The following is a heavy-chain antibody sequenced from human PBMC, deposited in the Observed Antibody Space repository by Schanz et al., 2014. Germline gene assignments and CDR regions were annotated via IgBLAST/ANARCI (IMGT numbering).Heavy chain of an antibody. D-gene: IGHD3-9*01. Sequence: EVQLVESGGGLVQPGGSLRLSCAGSGFTFSDHFMDWVRQAPGKGLEWVGHSRNKGHSYTSEYAASVKGRFTISRDESESSLYLQMDSLKTEDTAVYYCARRNFYDKSAAFDYWGQGSLVTVSS. CDR3: ARRNFYDKSAAFDY. CDR1: GFTFSDHF. J-gene: IGHJ4*02. V-gene: IGHV3-72*01. CDR2: SRNKGHSYTS.